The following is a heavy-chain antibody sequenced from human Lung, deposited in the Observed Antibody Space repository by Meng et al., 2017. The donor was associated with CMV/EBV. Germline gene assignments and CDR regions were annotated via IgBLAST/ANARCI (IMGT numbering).Heavy chain of an antibody. CDR3: VTYCGGDCYSGFDY. CDR2: INPNSGGT. CDR1: GYTFTGYY. D-gene: IGHD2-21*02. J-gene: IGHJ4*02. V-gene: IGHV1-2*02. Sequence: QVQLVQAGAEVKKPGASVKVSCKVSGYTFTGYYMHWVRQAPGQGLEWMGWINPNSGGTNYAQKFQGRVTMTRDTSISTAYMELSRLRSDDTAVYYCVTYCGGDCYSGFDYWGQGTLVTVSS.